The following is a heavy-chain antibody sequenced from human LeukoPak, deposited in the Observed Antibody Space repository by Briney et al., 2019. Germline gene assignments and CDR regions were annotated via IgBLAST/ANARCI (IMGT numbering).Heavy chain of an antibody. Sequence: PGGSLRLSCEASGLSLNRYVMGWVRQAPGKGPEWVSTISASGGTTYYTDSVQGRFTISRDNSKNTLYLQMNSLRAEDTALYYCATLYGDYNWYFDLWGRGTLVNVSS. D-gene: IGHD4-17*01. CDR3: ATLYGDYNWYFDL. J-gene: IGHJ2*01. CDR2: ISASGGTT. CDR1: GLSLNRYV. V-gene: IGHV3-23*01.